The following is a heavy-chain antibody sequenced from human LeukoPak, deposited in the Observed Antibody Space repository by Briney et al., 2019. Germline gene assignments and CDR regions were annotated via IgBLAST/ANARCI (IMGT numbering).Heavy chain of an antibody. CDR3: SITPGAYSSDWSLY. D-gene: IGHD6-19*01. V-gene: IGHV4-39*07. Sequence: PSETLSLTCTVSGGSISSSSYYWGWIRQPPGKGLEWIGSIYYSGSTHYNPSLKSRVTISVDTSKNQFSLKLSSVTAADTAIYYCSITPGAYSSDWSLYWGQGTLVTVSS. CDR1: GGSISSSSYY. CDR2: IYYSGST. J-gene: IGHJ4*02.